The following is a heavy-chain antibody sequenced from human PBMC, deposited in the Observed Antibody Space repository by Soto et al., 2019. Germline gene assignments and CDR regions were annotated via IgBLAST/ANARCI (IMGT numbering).Heavy chain of an antibody. V-gene: IGHV3-15*07. Sequence: GGSLRLSCAVSGFSLTNVWMNWVRQAPGKGLEWVGRIKSKADGGTTDYAAPVNGRFIISRDNAMNTLYLQMSSLSAEDTAVYYCARAGQGYSYGPFDYWGQGILVTVSS. CDR3: ARAGQGYSYGPFDY. J-gene: IGHJ4*02. D-gene: IGHD5-18*01. CDR2: IKSKADGGTT. CDR1: GFSLTNVW.